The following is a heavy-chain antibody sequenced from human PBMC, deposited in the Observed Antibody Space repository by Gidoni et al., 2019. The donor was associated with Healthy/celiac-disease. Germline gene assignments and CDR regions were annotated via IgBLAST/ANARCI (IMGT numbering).Heavy chain of an antibody. Sequence: QVQLVQSGAEVKKPGASVKVSCKVSGYTLTELSMHWVRQAPGKGLEWMGGFDPEDGETIYAQKFQGRVTMTEDTSTDTAYMELSSLRSEDTAVYYCATPKIGSPGIDYYYGMDVWGQGTTVTVSS. V-gene: IGHV1-24*01. J-gene: IGHJ6*02. CDR3: ATPKIGSPGIDYYYGMDV. CDR1: GYTLTELS. CDR2: FDPEDGET. D-gene: IGHD6-13*01.